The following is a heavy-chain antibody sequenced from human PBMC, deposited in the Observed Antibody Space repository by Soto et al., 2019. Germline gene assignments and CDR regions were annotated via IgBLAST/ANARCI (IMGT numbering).Heavy chain of an antibody. Sequence: SETLSLTCAVSGGSISSSNWWSWVRQPPGKGLEWIGEIYHSGSTNYNPSPKSRVTISVDKSKNQFSLKLSSVTAADTAVYYCARAIAQTPHWFVPWGPGTLVTVSS. V-gene: IGHV4-4*02. J-gene: IGHJ5*02. CDR1: GGSISSSNW. D-gene: IGHD2-15*01. CDR2: IYHSGST. CDR3: ARAIAQTPHWFVP.